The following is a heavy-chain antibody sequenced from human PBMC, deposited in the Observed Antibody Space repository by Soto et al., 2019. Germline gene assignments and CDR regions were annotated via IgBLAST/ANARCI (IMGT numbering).Heavy chain of an antibody. V-gene: IGHV1-46*01. CDR2: INPNGGST. CDR1: GYTFTSFY. Sequence: QVQLVQSGAEVKNPGASVKVSCKASGYTFTSFYIHWVRQAPGQGFEWMSIINPNGGSTNYAQNLQGRVTLTRDTSTNTVYMELSSLRSEDTAVYYCARGLTSGDYWGQGTLVTVSS. J-gene: IGHJ4*02. CDR3: ARGLTSGDY.